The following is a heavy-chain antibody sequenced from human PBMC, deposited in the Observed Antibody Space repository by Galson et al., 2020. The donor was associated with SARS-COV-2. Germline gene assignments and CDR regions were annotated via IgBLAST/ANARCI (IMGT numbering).Heavy chain of an antibody. Sequence: GGSLRLSCTASGFTFRNYEINWVRQAPGKGLEWVSYISSGGVTVYYADSVKGRFTVSRDNAENSLFLQMHSVRAEDTAIYYCARDLRNFIYSSSGYDSHAFDLWGQGTMVTVSS. D-gene: IGHD5-12*01. CDR2: ISSGGVTV. V-gene: IGHV3-48*03. CDR1: GFTFRNYE. J-gene: IGHJ3*01. CDR3: ARDLRNFIYSSSGYDSHAFDL.